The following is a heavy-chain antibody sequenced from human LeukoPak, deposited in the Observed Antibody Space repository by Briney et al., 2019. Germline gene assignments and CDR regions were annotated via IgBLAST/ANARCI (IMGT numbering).Heavy chain of an antibody. CDR3: AKESGALGAPLYDY. Sequence: GGSLRLSCGASGFIFRNYAMGWVRQAPGEGLEWVSGISDNGGGSYYAASVAGRFTISRDNSKNILYLQMNSLRAEHTAVYYCAKESGALGAPLYDYWGRGILVTASS. CDR2: ISDNGGGS. J-gene: IGHJ4*02. D-gene: IGHD4/OR15-4a*01. CDR1: GFIFRNYA. V-gene: IGHV3-23*01.